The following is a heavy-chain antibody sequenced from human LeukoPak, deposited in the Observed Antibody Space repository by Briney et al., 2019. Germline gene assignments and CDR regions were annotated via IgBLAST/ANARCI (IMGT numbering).Heavy chain of an antibody. CDR2: IWYDGSNK. Sequence: GGSLRLSCAASGFTFSSYAMSWVRQAPGKGLEWVAVIWYDGSNKYYADSVKGRFTISRDNSKNTLYLQMNSLRAEDTAVYYCARDDYDSSGYDYWGQGTLVTVSS. V-gene: IGHV3-33*08. CDR1: GFTFSSYA. CDR3: ARDDYDSSGYDY. J-gene: IGHJ4*02. D-gene: IGHD3-22*01.